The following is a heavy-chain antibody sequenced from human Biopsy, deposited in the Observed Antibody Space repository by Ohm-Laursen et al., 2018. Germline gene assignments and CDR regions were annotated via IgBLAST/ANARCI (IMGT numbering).Heavy chain of an antibody. CDR1: GGTFQKYG. CDR2: IIPIFGTA. Sequence: SSVKVSCNASGGTFQKYGVSWVRQAPGQGLEWMGGIIPIFGTANYAQKFQGRVTITADESTSTAYMELSSLRSDDTAVYYCARDALGGGSYRFFYWGQGSLVTVSS. J-gene: IGHJ4*02. V-gene: IGHV1-69*01. CDR3: ARDALGGGSYRFFY. D-gene: IGHD1-26*01.